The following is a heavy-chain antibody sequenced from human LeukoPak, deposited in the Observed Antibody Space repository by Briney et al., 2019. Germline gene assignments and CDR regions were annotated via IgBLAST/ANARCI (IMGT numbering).Heavy chain of an antibody. J-gene: IGHJ5*02. CDR1: GYTFTSYD. D-gene: IGHD3-16*01. CDR3: ARARRGGKWFDP. V-gene: IGHV1-8*01. CDR2: MNPNSGNT. Sequence: ASVKVSCKASGYTFTSYDINWVRQATGQGLEWMGWMNPNSGNTGYAQKFQGRVTMTRNTSISTAYMELSSLRSEDTAVYYCARARRGGKWFDPWGQGTLVTVSS.